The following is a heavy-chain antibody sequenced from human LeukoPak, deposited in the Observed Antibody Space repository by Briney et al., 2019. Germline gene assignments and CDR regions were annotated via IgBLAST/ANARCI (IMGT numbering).Heavy chain of an antibody. D-gene: IGHD5-24*01. CDR1: GFTLSNYD. J-gene: IGHJ4*02. V-gene: IGHV3-21*01. CDR2: IISTTIYT. Sequence: GGSLRLSCTASGFTLSNYDMSWVRQAPGKGVEWGSSIISTTIYTFSAYSVRGRFPISRHNVENSLYLQMNNLRGEDTGVYFCARIGLGRDAYNSFDFWGQGTLVTVSS. CDR3: ARIGLGRDAYNSFDF.